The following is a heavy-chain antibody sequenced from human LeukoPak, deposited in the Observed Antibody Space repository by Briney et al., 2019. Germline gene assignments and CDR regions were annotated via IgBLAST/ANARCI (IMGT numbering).Heavy chain of an antibody. Sequence: GASVKVSCKASGGTFSSYAISWVRQAPGQGLEWMGGIIPIFGTANYAQKFQGRVTITADESTSTAYMELSSLRSEDTAVYYCARDSRSIRGAPHYYMDVWGKGTTVTVSS. CDR3: ARDSRSIRGAPHYYMDV. D-gene: IGHD3-10*01. CDR2: IIPIFGTA. V-gene: IGHV1-69*13. CDR1: GGTFSSYA. J-gene: IGHJ6*03.